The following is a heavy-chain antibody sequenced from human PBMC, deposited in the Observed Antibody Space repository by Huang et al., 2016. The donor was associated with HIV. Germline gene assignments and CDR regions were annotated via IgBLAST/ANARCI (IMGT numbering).Heavy chain of an antibody. D-gene: IGHD3-9*01. J-gene: IGHJ4*02. CDR2: FDPEIGET. Sequence: QVQLVQSRAEVKKPGASVKVSCKVSEYTLTELSIHWVRQPPGKGLEWMGGFDPEIGETIYATKFQGRVTMTEDTSTETAFMELSGLRPEDTAVYYCATGFDVFFDFWGQGTLVTVSS. V-gene: IGHV1-24*01. CDR3: ATGFDVFFDF. CDR1: EYTLTELS.